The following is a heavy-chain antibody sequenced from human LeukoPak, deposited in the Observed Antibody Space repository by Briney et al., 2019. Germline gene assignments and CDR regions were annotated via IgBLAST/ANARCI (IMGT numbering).Heavy chain of an antibody. CDR3: ARERKGKWVRQIDY. Sequence: PSETLSLTCTVSGGSISSYYWSWIRQPPGKGLEWIGSIYHSGSTYYNPSLKSRVTISVDTSKNQFSLKLSSVTAADTAVYYCARERKGKWVRQIDYWGQGTLVTVSS. CDR2: IYHSGST. J-gene: IGHJ4*02. V-gene: IGHV4-59*12. D-gene: IGHD5-12*01. CDR1: GGSISSYY.